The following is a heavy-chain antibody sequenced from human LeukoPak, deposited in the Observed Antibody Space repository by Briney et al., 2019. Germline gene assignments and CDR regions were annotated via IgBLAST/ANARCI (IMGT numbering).Heavy chain of an antibody. CDR3: ARAPGSSRAFDY. Sequence: SETLSLPCTVSGGSISSYYWSWIRQPPGKGLEWIGYIYYSGSINYNPSLKSRVTISVDTSKNQFSLKLSSVTAADTAVYYCARAPGSSRAFDYWGQGTLVTVPS. V-gene: IGHV4-59*12. CDR1: GGSISSYY. D-gene: IGHD6-6*01. J-gene: IGHJ4*02. CDR2: IYYSGSI.